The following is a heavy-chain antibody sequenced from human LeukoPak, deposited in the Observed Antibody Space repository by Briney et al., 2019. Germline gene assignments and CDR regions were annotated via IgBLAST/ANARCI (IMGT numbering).Heavy chain of an antibody. D-gene: IGHD6-13*01. CDR2: IYYTGST. J-gene: IGHJ4*02. Sequence: SETLSLTCTASGGSITTNYWSWIRQPPGKGLEWIGYIYYTGSTNYNPSLTSRVTISVDTSKNQFSLKLSSVTAADTAIYYCARMSSSWLTVDHWGQGTLVTVSS. CDR3: ARMSSSWLTVDH. CDR1: GGSITTNY. V-gene: IGHV4-59*08.